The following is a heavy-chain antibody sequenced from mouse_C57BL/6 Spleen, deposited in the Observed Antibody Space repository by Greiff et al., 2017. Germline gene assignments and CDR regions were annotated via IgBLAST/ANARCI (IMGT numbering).Heavy chain of an antibody. J-gene: IGHJ4*01. D-gene: IGHD2-13*01. V-gene: IGHV1-69*01. Sequence: QVQLQQPGAELVMPGASVKLSCKASGYTFTSYWMHWVQQRPGQGLEWIGEIDPSDSYTNYNQKFKGKSTLTVYKSSSTAYMQLRSLTSEDSAVYYCARNDGDRDYYAMYYWGQGTSVTVSS. CDR2: IDPSDSYT. CDR3: ARNDGDRDYYAMYY. CDR1: GYTFTSYW.